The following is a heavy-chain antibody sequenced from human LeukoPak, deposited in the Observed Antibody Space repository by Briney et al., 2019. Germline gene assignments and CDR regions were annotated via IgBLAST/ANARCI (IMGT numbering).Heavy chain of an antibody. CDR1: GFTFSSYA. J-gene: IGHJ6*03. CDR3: AKDAGWYKYYYYMDV. V-gene: IGHV3-30*04. Sequence: PGGSLRLSCAASGFTFSSYAMHWVRQAPGKGLEWVAVISYDGSNKYYADSVKGRFTISRDNSKNTLYLQMNSLRAEDTAVYYCAKDAGWYKYYYYMDVWGKGTTVTVFS. CDR2: ISYDGSNK. D-gene: IGHD6-19*01.